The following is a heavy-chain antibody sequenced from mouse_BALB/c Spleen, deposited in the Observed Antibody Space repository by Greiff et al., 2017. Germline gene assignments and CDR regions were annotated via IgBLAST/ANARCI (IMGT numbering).Heavy chain of an antibody. CDR3: ARSYRYGEFAY. V-gene: IGHV5-17*02. J-gene: IGHJ3*01. CDR2: ISSGSSTI. CDR1: GFTFSSFG. D-gene: IGHD2-14*01. Sequence: EVMLVESGGGLVQPGGSRKLSCAASGFTFSSFGMHWVRQAPEKGLEWVAYISSGSSTIYYADTVKGRFTISRDNPKNTPFLQMTSLRSEDTAMYYCARSYRYGEFAYWGQGTLVTVSA.